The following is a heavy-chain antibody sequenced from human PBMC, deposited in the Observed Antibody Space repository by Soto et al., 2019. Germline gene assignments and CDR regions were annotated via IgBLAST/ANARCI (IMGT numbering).Heavy chain of an antibody. CDR1: GGSISSGDYY. D-gene: IGHD3-9*01. J-gene: IGHJ5*02. CDR2: IYYSGST. CDR3: AREVLRYFDWLPSGWFDP. Sequence: QVQLQESGPGLVKPSQTLSLTCTVSGGSISSGDYYWSWIRQPPGKGLEWIGYIYYSGSTYYNPSHKSRVTIAVDTSKNQFSLKLSSVTAADTAVYYCAREVLRYFDWLPSGWFDPWGQGTLVTVSS. V-gene: IGHV4-30-4*01.